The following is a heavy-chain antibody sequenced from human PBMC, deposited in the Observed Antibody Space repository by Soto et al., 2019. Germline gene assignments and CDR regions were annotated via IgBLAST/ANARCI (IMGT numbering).Heavy chain of an antibody. CDR3: ARDTSHADNWNYLDY. V-gene: IGHV3-30-3*01. CDR1: EFTFSSYA. CDR2: ISYDGSNK. Sequence: QVQLVESGGGVVQPGRSLRLSCADSEFTFSSYAMHWVRQAPGKGLEWVAVISYDGSNKYYADSVKGRFTISRDNSKNTLYLQMNSLRAEDTAVYYCARDTSHADNWNYLDYWGQGTLVTVSS. J-gene: IGHJ4*02. D-gene: IGHD1-20*01.